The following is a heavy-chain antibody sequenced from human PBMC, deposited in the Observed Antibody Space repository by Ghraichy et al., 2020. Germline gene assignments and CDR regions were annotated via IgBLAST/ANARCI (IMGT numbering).Heavy chain of an antibody. CDR3: VTDDSRGQRDGEY. CDR2: MKQDGSEK. Sequence: LSLTCVASGFMFSRYWMSWVRQASGKGLEWVAIMKQDGSEKYYVDSVKGRFTISRDNAKNSLYLQMNSLRAEDTALYYCVTDDSRGQRDGEYWGQGTLVTVSS. J-gene: IGHJ4*02. D-gene: IGHD3-10*01. CDR1: GFMFSRYW. V-gene: IGHV3-7*01.